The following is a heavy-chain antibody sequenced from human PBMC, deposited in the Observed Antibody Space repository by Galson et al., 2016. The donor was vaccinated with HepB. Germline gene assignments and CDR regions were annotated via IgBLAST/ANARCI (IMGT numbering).Heavy chain of an antibody. V-gene: IGHV1-8*01. Sequence: SVKVSCKASGYTFTIYDINWVRQATGQGLEWMGWMNPNTGKTGYAQKFQGRVTMTRNTSISPAYMELSSLRSEDTAVYYRAVGYRHRIYYYYYGMDVWGQGTTVTVAS. CDR3: AVGYRHRIYYYYYGMDV. CDR1: GYTFTIYD. D-gene: IGHD5-18*01. CDR2: MNPNTGKT. J-gene: IGHJ6*02.